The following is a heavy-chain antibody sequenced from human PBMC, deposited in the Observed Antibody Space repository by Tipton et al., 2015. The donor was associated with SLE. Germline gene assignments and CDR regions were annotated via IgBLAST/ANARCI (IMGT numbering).Heavy chain of an antibody. CDR3: AKRHSSSRRPVDY. CDR1: GFTFSSYW. D-gene: IGHD6-6*01. V-gene: IGHV3-7*01. J-gene: IGHJ4*02. CDR2: IKQDGSEK. Sequence: SLRLSCAASGFTFSSYWMSWVRQAPGKGLEWVANIKQDGSEKYYVDSVKGRFTISRDNAKNSLYLQMNSLTVENTAVYYCAKRHSSSRRPVDYWGQGTLVTVSS.